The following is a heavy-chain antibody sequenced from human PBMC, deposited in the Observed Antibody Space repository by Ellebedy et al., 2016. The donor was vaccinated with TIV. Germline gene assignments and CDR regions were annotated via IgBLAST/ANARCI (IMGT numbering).Heavy chain of an antibody. J-gene: IGHJ4*02. CDR1: GFTFSHYA. CDR2: ISGEGGSS. D-gene: IGHD3-10*01. V-gene: IGHV3-23*01. Sequence: GESLKISCEASGFTFSHYAMSWVRQTPGRGLEWVSSISGEGGSSYYADTVKGRFTISRDNSKDTLFLQMNSLRADDTAVYYCAKSGGLFSLRNALDNWGQGTLVTVTS. CDR3: AKSGGLFSLRNALDN.